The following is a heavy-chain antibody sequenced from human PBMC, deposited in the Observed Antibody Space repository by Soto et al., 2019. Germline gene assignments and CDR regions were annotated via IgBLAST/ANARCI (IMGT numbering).Heavy chain of an antibody. CDR2: ISYDGSDK. V-gene: IGHV3-30-3*01. J-gene: IGHJ4*02. CDR1: GFTFSSYA. CDR3: ARDYYKYYDSSGYYRSPAY. D-gene: IGHD3-22*01. Sequence: GSLRLSCAASGFTFSSYAMHWVRQAPGKGLEWVALISYDGSDKDYADSVNGRFTISRDNSRNTLFLQMNRLRAEDTAVYYCARDYYKYYDSSGYYRSPAYWGQGT.